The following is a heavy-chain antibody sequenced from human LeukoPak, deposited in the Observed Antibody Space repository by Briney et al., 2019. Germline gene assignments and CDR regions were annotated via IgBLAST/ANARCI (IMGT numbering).Heavy chain of an antibody. J-gene: IGHJ4*02. Sequence: SGGSLRLSCTVSGFTVSSNSMSWVRQAPGKGLEWVSFIYSDNTHYSDSVKGRFTISRDNSKNTLYLQMNSLRAEDTAVYYCAKGKSSSWYGSYFDYWGQGTLVTVSS. CDR1: GFTVSSNS. V-gene: IGHV3-66*03. D-gene: IGHD6-13*01. CDR3: AKGKSSSWYGSYFDY. CDR2: IYSDNT.